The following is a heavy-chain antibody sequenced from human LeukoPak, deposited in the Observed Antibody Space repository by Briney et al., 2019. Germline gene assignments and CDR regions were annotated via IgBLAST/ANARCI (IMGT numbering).Heavy chain of an antibody. V-gene: IGHV1-2*02. CDR3: ARDSPLDYGDYGIDY. CDR2: INPNSGGT. D-gene: IGHD4-17*01. Sequence: ASVKVSCKASGYIFTGYYIHWVRQAPGQGLEWMGWINPNSGGTNYATKFQGRVTMTRDTSISTAYLELSRLRSDDTAVYYCARDSPLDYGDYGIDYWGQGTLVTVSS. J-gene: IGHJ4*02. CDR1: GYIFTGYY.